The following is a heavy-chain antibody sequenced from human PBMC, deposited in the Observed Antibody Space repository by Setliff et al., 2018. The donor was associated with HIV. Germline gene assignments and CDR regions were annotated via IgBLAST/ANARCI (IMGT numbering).Heavy chain of an antibody. Sequence: SETLSLTCAVYDGSFSGYYWSWIRQPPGKGLERIGEIDHSGSTNYNPSLRSRVIMSMDTSKNQFSLKLRSVTAAETAVYYCARCSVGWSREEHPRPDGAFHIWGQGSMVTVSS. V-gene: IGHV4-34*01. CDR2: IDHSGST. J-gene: IGHJ3*02. CDR1: DGSFSGYY. CDR3: ARCSVGWSREEHPRPDGAFHI. D-gene: IGHD3-3*01.